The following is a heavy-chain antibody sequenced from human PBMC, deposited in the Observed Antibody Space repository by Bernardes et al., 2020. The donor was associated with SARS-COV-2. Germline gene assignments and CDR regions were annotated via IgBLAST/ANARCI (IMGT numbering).Heavy chain of an antibody. D-gene: IGHD5-12*01. CDR1: GDSIRTFTYS. J-gene: IGHJ5*02. CDR2: IYYGGNT. Sequence: SETLSLTCTVSGDSIRTFTYSWGWIRQPPGKGLEWIGTIYYGGNTFYNPSLECPVSISVNTSKIHFSLKLTSMTAADTAVYFCARLRGYGGYEDSYYIDRWGQGTLVIVSS. V-gene: IGHV4-39*01. CDR3: ARLRGYGGYEDSYYIDR.